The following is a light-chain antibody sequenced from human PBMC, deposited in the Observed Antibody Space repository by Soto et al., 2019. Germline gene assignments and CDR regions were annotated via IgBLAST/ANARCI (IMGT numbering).Light chain of an antibody. J-gene: IGKJ2*01. CDR2: GAA. CDR3: QQYNNWPYT. V-gene: IGKV3-15*01. CDR1: QSVSSN. Sequence: EIVMTQSPGTLSVSPGERATLSCRASQSVSSNLAWYQQKPGQAPRLLIYGAATRATGIPARFSGGGSGTEFTLTISSLQSEDFALYYCQQYNNWPYTFGQGTKLEIK.